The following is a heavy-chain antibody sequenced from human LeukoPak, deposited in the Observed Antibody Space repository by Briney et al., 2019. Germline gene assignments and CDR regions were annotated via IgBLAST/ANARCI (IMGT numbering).Heavy chain of an antibody. V-gene: IGHV3-66*01. CDR3: LSGSFDAFDI. D-gene: IGHD1-26*01. Sequence: PGGSLRLSCAASGFTVSSNYMSWVRQAPGKGLEWVSVIYSGGSTYYADSVKGRFTISRDNSKNTLYPQMNSLRAEDTAVYYCLSGSFDAFDIWGQGTMVTVSS. CDR2: IYSGGST. CDR1: GFTVSSNY. J-gene: IGHJ3*02.